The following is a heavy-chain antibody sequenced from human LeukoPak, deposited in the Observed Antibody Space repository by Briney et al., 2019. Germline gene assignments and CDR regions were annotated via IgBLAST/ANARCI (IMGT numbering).Heavy chain of an antibody. CDR3: ARDQDYCSGGSCYSAYYYYYGMDV. D-gene: IGHD2-15*01. CDR1: GYTFTSYG. J-gene: IGHJ6*02. Sequence: ASVKVSCKASGYTFTSYGISWVRQAPGQGLEWMGWISAYNGNTNYAQKLQGRVTMTTDTSTSTAYMELRSLRSDDTAVYYCARDQDYCSGGSCYSAYYYYYGMDVWGQGTTVTVSS. CDR2: ISAYNGNT. V-gene: IGHV1-18*01.